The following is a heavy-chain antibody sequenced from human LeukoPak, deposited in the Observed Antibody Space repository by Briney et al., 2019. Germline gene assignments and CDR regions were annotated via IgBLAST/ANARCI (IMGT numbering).Heavy chain of an antibody. J-gene: IGHJ4*02. CDR1: GGSISSSSYY. Sequence: PSETLSLTCTVSGGSISSSSYYWGWIRQPPGKGLEWIGSIYYSGSTYYNPSLKSRVTISVDTSKNQFSLKLSSVTAADTAVYYCARGLRRSSSSPFDYWGQGTLVTVSS. CDR2: IYYSGST. D-gene: IGHD6-6*01. V-gene: IGHV4-39*01. CDR3: ARGLRRSSSSPFDY.